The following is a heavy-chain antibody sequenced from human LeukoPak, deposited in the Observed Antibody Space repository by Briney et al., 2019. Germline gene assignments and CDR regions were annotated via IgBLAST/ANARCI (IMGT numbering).Heavy chain of an antibody. Sequence: SETLSLTCTVSGGSISSGSYYWSWIRQPAGKGLEWIGRIYTSGSTNYNPSLKSRVTISVDTSKNQFSLKLSSVTAADTAVYYCAGGGSSIAARRGKAFDYWGQGTLVTVSS. D-gene: IGHD6-6*01. CDR2: IYTSGST. J-gene: IGHJ4*02. CDR3: AGGGSSIAARRGKAFDY. CDR1: GGSISSGSYY. V-gene: IGHV4-61*02.